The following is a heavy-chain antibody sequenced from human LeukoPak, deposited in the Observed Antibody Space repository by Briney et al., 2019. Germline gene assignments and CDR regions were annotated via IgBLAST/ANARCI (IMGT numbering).Heavy chain of an antibody. D-gene: IGHD3-10*01. J-gene: IGHJ4*02. CDR1: GFTFSSYG. V-gene: IGHV3-33*01. Sequence: GRSLRLSCAASGFTFSSYGMHWVRQAPGKGLEWVAVIWYDGSNKYYADSVKGRFTISRDNSKNTLYLQMNSLRAEDTAVYYCARSRRTRVGEDYFDYWGQGTLVTVSS. CDR2: IWYDGSNK. CDR3: ARSRRTRVGEDYFDY.